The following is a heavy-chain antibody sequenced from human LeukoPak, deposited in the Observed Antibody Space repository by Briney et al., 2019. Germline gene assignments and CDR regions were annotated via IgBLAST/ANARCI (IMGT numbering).Heavy chain of an antibody. CDR2: IIERGEDT. J-gene: IGHJ4*02. Sequence: GGSLRLSCTASGFTFSNYAMSWLRQAPGKGLEWVSGIIERGEDTFYADSVKGRFTISRDNSKNTLYLQMNSLRAEDTAVYYCARDRIFDYWGQGTLVTVSS. CDR1: GFTFSNYA. CDR3: ARDRIFDY. V-gene: IGHV3-23*01.